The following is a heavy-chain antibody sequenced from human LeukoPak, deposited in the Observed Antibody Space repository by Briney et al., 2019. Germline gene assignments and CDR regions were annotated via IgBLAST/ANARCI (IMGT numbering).Heavy chain of an antibody. V-gene: IGHV1-18*01. CDR1: DYPFTSYG. CDR3: ARAYGVVPAAITQSDAFDI. CDR2: ISAYNGNT. Sequence: EASVKVSCKASDYPFTSYGISWVRQAPGQGLEWMGWISAYNGNTNYAQKLQGRVTMTTDTSTSTAYMELRSLRSDDTAVYYCARAYGVVPAAITQSDAFDIWGQGTMVTVSS. J-gene: IGHJ3*02. D-gene: IGHD2-2*01.